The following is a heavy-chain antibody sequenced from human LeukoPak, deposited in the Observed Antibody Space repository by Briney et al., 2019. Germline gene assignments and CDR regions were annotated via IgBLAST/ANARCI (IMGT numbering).Heavy chain of an antibody. D-gene: IGHD6-13*01. CDR3: ARAGSGWYGLADY. V-gene: IGHV4-4*07. Sequence: SETLSVTCTVSGGTITGYYWTWIRQPAGKRLEWIGRIYTTGNTNYNPSLKSRVTMSVDTSKNQFSLKLSSVTAADTAVYYCARAGSGWYGLADYWGQGTLVTVSS. CDR2: IYTTGNT. J-gene: IGHJ4*02. CDR1: GGTITGYY.